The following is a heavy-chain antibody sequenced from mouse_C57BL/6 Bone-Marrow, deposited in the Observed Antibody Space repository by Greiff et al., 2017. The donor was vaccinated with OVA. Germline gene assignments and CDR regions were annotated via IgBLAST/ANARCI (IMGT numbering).Heavy chain of an antibody. V-gene: IGHV1-52*01. D-gene: IGHD1-1*01. CDR2: IDPSDSET. CDR1: GYTFTSYW. Sequence: QVQLQPPGAELVRPGSSVKLSCKASGYTFTSYWMHWVKQRPIQGLEWIGNIDPSDSETHYHQKFKDKATLTVAHSSSTASRQLSSLTSEDSSVYYCARFTTAVGGFAYWGQGTLVTVSA. J-gene: IGHJ3*01. CDR3: ARFTTAVGGFAY.